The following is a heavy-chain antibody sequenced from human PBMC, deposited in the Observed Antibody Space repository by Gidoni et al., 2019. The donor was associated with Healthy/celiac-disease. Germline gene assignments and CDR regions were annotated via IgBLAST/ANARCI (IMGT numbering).Heavy chain of an antibody. D-gene: IGHD6-13*01. J-gene: IGHJ6*02. CDR3: ARAGSSWYGSGRDYYYYGMDV. V-gene: IGHV3-11*01. CDR1: GCPFSDSS. Sequence: QVQLVESGGGLVKPGGSLRLSCAAAGCPFSDSSMSWIRQAPGNGRGRVSYISRSGITRYYAESVKGRFTIDRDNAKKALYLQMNSLRAEDTAVYYCARAGSSWYGSGRDYYYYGMDVWGQGTTGTVSS. CDR2: ISRSGITR.